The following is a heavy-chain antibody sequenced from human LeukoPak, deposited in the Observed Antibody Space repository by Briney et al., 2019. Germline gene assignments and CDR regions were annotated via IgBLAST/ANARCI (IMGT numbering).Heavy chain of an antibody. D-gene: IGHD3-22*01. J-gene: IGHJ5*02. Sequence: KAPETPSLTCTVSRGSPSTGDYYWGWIRHPPGEGREWIAYMYYSVSTYYTPSLTSRVTLSADTSKNQLSLKLSSVTAADTAVYYCARPHYQDSRIDPWGQGILVTVSS. CDR2: MYYSVST. CDR1: RGSPSTGDYY. V-gene: IGHV4-30-4*01. CDR3: ARPHYQDSRIDP.